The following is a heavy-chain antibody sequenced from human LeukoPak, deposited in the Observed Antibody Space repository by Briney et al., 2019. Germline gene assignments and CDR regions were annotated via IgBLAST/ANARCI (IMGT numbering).Heavy chain of an antibody. CDR3: AREVSSWSALDAFDI. CDR1: GFTFSDYY. V-gene: IGHV3-11*04. D-gene: IGHD6-13*01. J-gene: IGHJ3*02. Sequence: GGSLRLSCAASGFTFSDYYMSWIRQAPGKGLEWVSYISSSGSTIYYADSVKGRFTISRDNAKNSLYLQMNSLRAEDTAVYYCAREVSSWSALDAFDIWGQGTMVTVSS. CDR2: ISSSGSTI.